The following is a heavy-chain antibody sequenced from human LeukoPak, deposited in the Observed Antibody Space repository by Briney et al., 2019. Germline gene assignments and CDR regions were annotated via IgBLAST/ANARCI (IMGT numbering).Heavy chain of an antibody. D-gene: IGHD6-13*01. J-gene: IGHJ5*02. CDR2: IYYSGST. CDR3: ARYSSSWPNWFDP. Sequence: SETLSLTCTVSGGSISSSSYYRGWIRQPPGKGLEWIGSIYYSGSTYYNPSLKSRVTISVDTSKNQFSLKLSSVTAADTAVYYCARYSSSWPNWFDPWGQGTLVTVSS. V-gene: IGHV4-39*01. CDR1: GGSISSSSYY.